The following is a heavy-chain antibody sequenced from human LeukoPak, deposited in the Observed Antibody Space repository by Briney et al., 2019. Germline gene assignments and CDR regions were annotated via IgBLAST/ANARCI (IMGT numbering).Heavy chain of an antibody. CDR2: ISYDGSNK. J-gene: IGHJ3*02. V-gene: IGHV3-30*04. CDR1: GFTFSSYA. CDR3: ARAPGNYYDSSGYPNAFDI. D-gene: IGHD3-22*01. Sequence: GRSLRLSCAASGFTFSSYAMHWVRQAPGKGLEWVAVISYDGSNKYYADSVKGRFTISRDNSKNTLYLQMNSLRAEDTAVYYCARAPGNYYDSSGYPNAFDIWGQGTMVTVSS.